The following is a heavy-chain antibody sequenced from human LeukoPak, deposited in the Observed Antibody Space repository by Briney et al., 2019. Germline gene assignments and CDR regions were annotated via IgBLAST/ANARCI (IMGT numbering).Heavy chain of an antibody. CDR1: GFTFSSYS. CDR3: ARAGDYGDYFDY. J-gene: IGHJ4*02. Sequence: KPGGSVRLSCAASGFTFSSYSMNWVRQAPGKGLEWVSSISSSSSYIYYADSVKGRFTISRDNAKNSLYLQMNSLRAEDTAVYYCARAGDYGDYFDYWGQGTLVTVSS. CDR2: ISSSSSYI. V-gene: IGHV3-21*01. D-gene: IGHD4-17*01.